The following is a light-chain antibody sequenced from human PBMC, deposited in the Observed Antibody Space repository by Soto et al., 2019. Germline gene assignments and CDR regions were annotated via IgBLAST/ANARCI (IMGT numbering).Light chain of an antibody. CDR1: NSDVGGYNY. CDR2: DVS. CDR3: SSYTSTNNIVV. J-gene: IGLJ2*01. Sequence: QSVLTQPASVSGSPGQSITISCTGTNSDVGGYNYVSWYQQHPGKAPKLMIYDVSNRPSGVSNRFSGSKSGNTASLTISGLQAEDEADYYCSSYTSTNNIVVFGGGTKLTVL. V-gene: IGLV2-14*01.